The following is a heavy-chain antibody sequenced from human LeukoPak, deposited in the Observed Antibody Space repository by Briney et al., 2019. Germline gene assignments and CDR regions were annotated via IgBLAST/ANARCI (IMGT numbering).Heavy chain of an antibody. V-gene: IGHV1-2*02. J-gene: IGHJ6*03. CDR2: IDPNSGGT. CDR1: GYTFTSYD. CDR3: ARDSWSGGEDIVGRQGDGYYYMDV. Sequence: ASVKVSCKASGYTFTSYDINWARQATGQGLEWMGWIDPNSGGTNYAQKFQGRVTMTRDTSISTAYMELSRLRSDDTAVYYCARDSWSGGEDIVGRQGDGYYYMDVWGKGTTVTVSS. D-gene: IGHD2-15*01.